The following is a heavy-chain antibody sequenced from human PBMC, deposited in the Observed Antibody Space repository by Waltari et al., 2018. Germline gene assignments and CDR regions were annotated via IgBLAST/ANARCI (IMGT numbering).Heavy chain of an antibody. CDR1: GFTVSSNY. V-gene: IGHV3-53*01. Sequence: EVQLVESGGGLIQPGGSLRLSCAASGFTVSSNYMSWVRQAPGKGLEWGSVIYSGGSTYYADSVKGRFTISRDNSKNTLYLQMNSLRAEDTAVYYCARSLSTGSGSYNSFDYWGQGTLVTVSS. CDR2: IYSGGST. J-gene: IGHJ4*02. CDR3: ARSLSTGSGSYNSFDY. D-gene: IGHD3-10*01.